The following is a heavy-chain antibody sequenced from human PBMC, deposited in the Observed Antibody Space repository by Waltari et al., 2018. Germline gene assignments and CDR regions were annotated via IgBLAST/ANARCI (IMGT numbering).Heavy chain of an antibody. Sequence: QVQLQESGPGLVKPSETLSLTCTVSGCSISSYYWSWIRQPPGKGLEWIGYIYYSGSTNYNPSLKSRVTISVDTSKNQFSLKLSSVTAADTAVYYCARAVVMGAFDIWGQGTMVTVSS. V-gene: IGHV4-59*01. D-gene: IGHD2-21*01. J-gene: IGHJ3*02. CDR3: ARAVVMGAFDI. CDR1: GCSISSYY. CDR2: IYYSGST.